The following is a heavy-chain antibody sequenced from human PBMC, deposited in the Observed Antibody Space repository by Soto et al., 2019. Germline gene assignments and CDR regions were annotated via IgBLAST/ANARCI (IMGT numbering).Heavy chain of an antibody. CDR2: ISYDGSNK. Sequence: QVQLVESGGGVVQPGRSLRLSCTASGFTFSSYGMHWVRQAPGKGLEWVAVISYDGSNKYYADSVKGRFTISRDNSKNTLYLRMNCLRAEDTAVYYCAKDRITIFGVVPFDYWGQGTLVTVSS. CDR1: GFTFSSYG. D-gene: IGHD3-3*01. J-gene: IGHJ4*02. CDR3: AKDRITIFGVVPFDY. V-gene: IGHV3-30*18.